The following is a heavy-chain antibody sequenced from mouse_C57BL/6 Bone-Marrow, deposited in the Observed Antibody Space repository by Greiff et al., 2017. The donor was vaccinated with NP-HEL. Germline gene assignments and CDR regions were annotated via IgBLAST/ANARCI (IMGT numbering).Heavy chain of an antibody. V-gene: IGHV1-69*01. CDR2: IDPSDSYT. Sequence: QVQLQQPGAELVIPGASVKLSCQASGYTFTSYWMHWVKQRPGQGLEWIGEIDPSDSYTNYNQKFKGKSTLTVDKSSSTDYMQLSSLTSEDSAVYYCAREGTAQATFHYYASDYWGQGTSVTVSS. CDR3: AREGTAQATFHYYASDY. D-gene: IGHD3-2*02. CDR1: GYTFTSYW. J-gene: IGHJ4*01.